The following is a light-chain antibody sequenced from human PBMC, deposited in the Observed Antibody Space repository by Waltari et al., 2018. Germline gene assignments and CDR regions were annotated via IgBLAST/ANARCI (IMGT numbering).Light chain of an antibody. CDR3: QKYNSSPKM. Sequence: EIQMTQSPSSRSASVGDRVTITCRASQGINNYLAWYQQKLGKVPKLLIYAASTLQSGVPSRFSASGSGTDFTLTISNLQPEDVATYYCQKYNSSPKMFGQGTKVEIK. CDR2: AAS. J-gene: IGKJ1*01. V-gene: IGKV1-27*01. CDR1: QGINNY.